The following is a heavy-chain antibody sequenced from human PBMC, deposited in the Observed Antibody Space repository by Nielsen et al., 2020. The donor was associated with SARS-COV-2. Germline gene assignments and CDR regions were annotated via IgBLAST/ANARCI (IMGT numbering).Heavy chain of an antibody. J-gene: IGHJ5*02. Sequence: GESLKISCTGSGFTFGDFAMSWFRQTPGKGLEWVGFIRSNTFGGTTEYAASVKGRFTISRDDSKSIAYLQMNSLKSEDTAVYHCARFPYCGCDCPGSWFDPWGQGTLVTVSS. CDR2: IRSNTFGGTT. D-gene: IGHD2-21*02. CDR1: GFTFGDFA. CDR3: ARFPYCGCDCPGSWFDP. V-gene: IGHV3-49*03.